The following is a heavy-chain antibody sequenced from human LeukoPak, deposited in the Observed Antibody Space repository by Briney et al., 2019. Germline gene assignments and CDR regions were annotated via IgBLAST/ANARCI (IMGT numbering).Heavy chain of an antibody. V-gene: IGHV1-8*01. J-gene: IGHJ6*03. Sequence: ASVKLSCKASGYTFTSHDINWVRQATGPGLEWMGWMNLNSGNTGYAQKFQGRVTITRNTAISTAYMELSSLRSEDTAVYYCARGPAYSIYGAYYYYYMDVWGKGTTVTVSS. CDR3: ARGPAYSIYGAYYYYYMDV. CDR2: MNLNSGNT. D-gene: IGHD4-11*01. CDR1: GYTFTSHD.